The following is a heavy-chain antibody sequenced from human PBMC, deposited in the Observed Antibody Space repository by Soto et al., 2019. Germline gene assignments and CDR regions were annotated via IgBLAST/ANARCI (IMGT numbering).Heavy chain of an antibody. V-gene: IGHV4-39*01. CDR3: APLSVSLSGPYGIHV. CDR1: GYSVSSSDYY. CDR2: MLYSGLT. D-gene: IGHD2-15*01. J-gene: IGHJ6*02. Sequence: SETLSLTCSVSGYSVSSSDYYWAWIRQPPGKGLEWIGSMLYSGLTYYNPSLKSRVTLSVDTSKNQFSVRLNSVTASDTAVYYCAPLSVSLSGPYGIHVWGQGTTVTVSS.